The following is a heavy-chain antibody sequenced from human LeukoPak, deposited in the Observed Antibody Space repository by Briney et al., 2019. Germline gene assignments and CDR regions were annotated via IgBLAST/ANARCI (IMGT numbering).Heavy chain of an antibody. J-gene: IGHJ4*02. CDR3: ARVDLWSGYYY. V-gene: IGHV1-2*06. Sequence: GASVKVSCKASGYTFTGYYMHWVRQAPGQGLEWMGRINPNSGGTNYAQKFQGRVTMTRDTSISTAYMELSRLRSEDTAVYYCARVDLWSGYYYWGQGTLVTVSS. CDR1: GYTFTGYY. CDR2: INPNSGGT. D-gene: IGHD3-3*01.